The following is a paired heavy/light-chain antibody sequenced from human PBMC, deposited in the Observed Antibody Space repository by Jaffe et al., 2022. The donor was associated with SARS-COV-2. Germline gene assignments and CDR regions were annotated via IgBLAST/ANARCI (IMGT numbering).Heavy chain of an antibody. J-gene: IGHJ6*02. CDR3: ARALDESSGDYWDLDYYGMDV. Sequence: QVQLVESGGGLVKPGGSLRLSCAASGFTFSDYYMSWIRQAPGKGLEWVSYISSSGSTIYYADSVKGRFTISRDNAKNSLYLQMNSLRAEDTAVYYCARALDESSGDYWDLDYYGMDVWGQGTTVTVSS. CDR1: GFTFSDYY. CDR2: ISSSGSTI. D-gene: IGHD2-21*02. V-gene: IGHV3-11*01.
Light chain of an antibody. CDR2: GAS. V-gene: IGKV3-20*01. CDR1: QSVSSSY. J-gene: IGKJ4*01. CDR3: QQYGSSST. Sequence: EIVLTQSPGTLSLSPGERATLSCRASQSVSSSYLAWYQQKPGQAPRLLIYGASSRATGIPDRFSGSGSGTDFTLTISRLEPEDFAVYYCQQYGSSSTFGGGTKVEIK.